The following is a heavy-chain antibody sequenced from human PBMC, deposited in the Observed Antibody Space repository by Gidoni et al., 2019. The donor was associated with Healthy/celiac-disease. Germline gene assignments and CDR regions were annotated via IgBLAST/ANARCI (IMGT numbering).Heavy chain of an antibody. CDR1: GFTFDDYA. J-gene: IGHJ1*01. Sequence: EVQLVESGGGLVQPGRSLRLSCAASGFTFDDYAMHWVRQAPGKGLEWVSGISWNSGSIGYADSVKGRFTISRDNAKNSLYLQMNSLRAEDTALYYCAKAAGFYIAAAGTEYFQHWGQGTLVTVSS. CDR3: AKAAGFYIAAAGTEYFQH. V-gene: IGHV3-9*01. D-gene: IGHD6-13*01. CDR2: ISWNSGSI.